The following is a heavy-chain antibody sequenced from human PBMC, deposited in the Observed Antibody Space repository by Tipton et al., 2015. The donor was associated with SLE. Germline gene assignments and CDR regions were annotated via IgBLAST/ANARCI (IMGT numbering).Heavy chain of an antibody. CDR2: IYYSGDT. V-gene: IGHV4-59*01. J-gene: IGHJ6*02. Sequence: TLSLTCTVSGGSISSYYWTWIRQPPGKGLEWIGFIYYSGDTNSNPSLKSRVTISLDTSKNQISLKLNSVTAADTAAYYCARGLGFWDVWGQGTTVTVSS. D-gene: IGHD5-12*01. CDR1: GGSISSYY. CDR3: ARGLGFWDV.